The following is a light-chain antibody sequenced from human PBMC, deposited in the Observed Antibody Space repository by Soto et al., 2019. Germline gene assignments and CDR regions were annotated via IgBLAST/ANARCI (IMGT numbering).Light chain of an antibody. CDR3: QSLGTGIQV. CDR2: INYDGTH. J-gene: IGLJ3*02. V-gene: IGLV4-69*01. CDR1: SGYSTYA. Sequence: QAVVTQSPSASASLGASVKLTCTLSSGYSTYAIAWHQQQSEKGPRFLMKINYDGTHSKGDGFFERFSGSSSGAERHLTISSLQSDEEADYYCQSLGTGIQVFGGGTKLTVL.